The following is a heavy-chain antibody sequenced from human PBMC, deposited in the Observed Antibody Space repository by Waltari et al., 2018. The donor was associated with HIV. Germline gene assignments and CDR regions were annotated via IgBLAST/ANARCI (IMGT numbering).Heavy chain of an antibody. CDR2: IYNSRSI. D-gene: IGHD3-3*01. V-gene: IGHV4-39*01. CDR3: ARHAADFWSAERSPFGY. J-gene: IGHJ4*02. CDR1: GGSISRSSFY. Sequence: QLQLQEAGPGLVKPSETLSLTCTVSGGSISRSSFYWAWIRQPPGKGLDWIGSIYNSRSIYYNPSLKSRVTISVDTSKNQFSLKLNSVTAADTALYFCARHAADFWSAERSPFGYWGQGILVTVSS.